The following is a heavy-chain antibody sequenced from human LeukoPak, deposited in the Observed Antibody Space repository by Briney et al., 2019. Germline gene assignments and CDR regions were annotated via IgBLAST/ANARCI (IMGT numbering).Heavy chain of an antibody. CDR1: GFTFSSYA. V-gene: IGHV3-23*01. CDR2: ISGSGGST. CDR3: AKPGLYGSGSYYTSYYFDY. D-gene: IGHD3-10*01. J-gene: IGHJ4*02. Sequence: GGSLRLSCAASGFTFSSYAMSWVRQAPGKGLEWVSAISGSGGSTYYADSVKGRFTISRDNSKNTLYLQMNSLRAEDTAVYYCAKPGLYGSGSYYTSYYFDYWGQGTLVTVSS.